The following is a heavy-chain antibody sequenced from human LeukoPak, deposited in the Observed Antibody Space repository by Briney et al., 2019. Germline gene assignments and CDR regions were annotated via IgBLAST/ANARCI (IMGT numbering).Heavy chain of an antibody. V-gene: IGHV5-51*01. CDR1: GYSFTSYW. J-gene: IGHJ3*02. D-gene: IGHD1-26*01. CDR2: IYPGDSDT. Sequence: GESLKISCQGSGYSFTSYWIGWVRQMPGKGLEWMGIIYPGDSDTRYSPSFQGQVTISADKSISTAYLQWSSLKASDTAMYYCARLVSVGATWGGAFDIWGQGTMVTVSS. CDR3: ARLVSVGATWGGAFDI.